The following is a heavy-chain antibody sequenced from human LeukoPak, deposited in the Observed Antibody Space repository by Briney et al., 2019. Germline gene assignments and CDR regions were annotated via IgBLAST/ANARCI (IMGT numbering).Heavy chain of an antibody. CDR2: IRSKVFGGTT. D-gene: IGHD5-18*01. J-gene: IGHJ4*02. V-gene: IGHV3-49*03. CDR1: GFTFADYA. Sequence: SLRLSCTASGFTFADYAMSWFRQAPGKGLEWVSFIRSKVFGGTTDYAASVKGRFTITREDAKSNAYLQMKSLKTEDAAVYYCTRERVRGYSDGDLGYWGQGTLVTVSS. CDR3: TRERVRGYSDGDLGY.